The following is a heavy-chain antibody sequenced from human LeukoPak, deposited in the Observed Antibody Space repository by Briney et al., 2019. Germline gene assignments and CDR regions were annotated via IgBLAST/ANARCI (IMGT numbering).Heavy chain of an antibody. CDR3: ASLWPYQLSAFDI. CDR2: INHSGST. J-gene: IGHJ3*02. CDR1: GGSFSGYY. V-gene: IGHV4-34*01. Sequence: SETLSLTCAVYGGSFSGYYWSWIRQPPGKGLEWIGEINHSGSTNYNPSLKSRVTISVDTSKNQFSLKLSSVAAADTAVYYCASLWPYQLSAFDIWGQGTMVTVSS. D-gene: IGHD2-2*01.